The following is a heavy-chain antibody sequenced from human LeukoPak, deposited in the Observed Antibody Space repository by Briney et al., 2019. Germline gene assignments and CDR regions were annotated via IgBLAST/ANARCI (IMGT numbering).Heavy chain of an antibody. CDR2: INPSGGST. J-gene: IGHJ4*02. D-gene: IGHD5-12*01. V-gene: IGHV1-46*01. Sequence: VASVKVSCKASGYTFTSYYMHWVRQAPGQGLEWMGIINPSGGSTSYAQKFQGRVTMTRDMSTSTVYMELSSLRSEDTAVYYCAKDGAWLRFDDWGQGILVTVSS. CDR1: GYTFTSYY. CDR3: AKDGAWLRFDD.